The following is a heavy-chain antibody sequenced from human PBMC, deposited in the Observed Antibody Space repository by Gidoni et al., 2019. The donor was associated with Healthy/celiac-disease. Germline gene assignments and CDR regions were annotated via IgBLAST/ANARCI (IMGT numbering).Heavy chain of an antibody. CDR1: GGPISSYY. V-gene: IGHV4-4*07. CDR3: ALEEVDIVATTTGLGY. D-gene: IGHD5-12*01. J-gene: IGHJ4*02. CDR2: IYTSGST. Sequence: QVQLQESGPGLVKPSETLSLTCTVSGGPISSYYWSWIRQPAGKGLEWIGRIYTSGSTNYNPSLKSRVTMSVDTSKNQFSLKLSSVTAADTAVYYCALEEVDIVATTTGLGYWGQGTLVTVSS.